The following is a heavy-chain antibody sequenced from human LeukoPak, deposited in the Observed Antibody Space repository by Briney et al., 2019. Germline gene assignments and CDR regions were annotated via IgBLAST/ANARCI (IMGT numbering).Heavy chain of an antibody. D-gene: IGHD2/OR15-2a*01. J-gene: IGHJ5*01. CDR1: GFNFSATS. CDR3: TKYDS. Sequence: PGGSLRLSCAASGFNFSATSIHWVRQVPGKGLEWIGRIRNKANFCAKAYSPSVKGRFFLSRDDSNNVSYLQMNSLKTEDTGLYYCTKYDSWGRGTLVTVSS. CDR2: IRNKANFCAK. V-gene: IGHV3-73*01.